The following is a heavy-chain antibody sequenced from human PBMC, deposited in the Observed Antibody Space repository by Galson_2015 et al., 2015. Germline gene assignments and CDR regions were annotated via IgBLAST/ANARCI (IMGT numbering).Heavy chain of an antibody. Sequence: LSLTCAVSGGSISSGGYSWSWIRQPPGRGLEWIGYIYHSGSTYYNPSLKSRVTISVDRSKNQFSLKLSSVTAADTAVYYCARVLRADFWSGYSGFDPWGQGTLVTVSS. V-gene: IGHV4-30-2*01. CDR3: ARVLRADFWSGYSGFDP. CDR1: GGSISSGGYS. J-gene: IGHJ5*02. CDR2: IYHSGST. D-gene: IGHD3-3*01.